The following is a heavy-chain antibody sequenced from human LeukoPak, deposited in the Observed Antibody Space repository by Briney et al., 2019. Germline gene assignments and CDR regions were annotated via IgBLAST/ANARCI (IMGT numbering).Heavy chain of an antibody. Sequence: PGRSLRLSCAASGFTFSSYGMHWVRQAPGKGLEWVAVISYDGSNKYYADSVKGRFTIPRDNSKNTLYLQMNSLRAEDTAVYYCANGGSGSYYYYYYGMDVWGQGTTVTVSS. V-gene: IGHV3-30*18. CDR2: ISYDGSNK. CDR1: GFTFSSYG. D-gene: IGHD3-10*01. J-gene: IGHJ6*02. CDR3: ANGGSGSYYYYYYGMDV.